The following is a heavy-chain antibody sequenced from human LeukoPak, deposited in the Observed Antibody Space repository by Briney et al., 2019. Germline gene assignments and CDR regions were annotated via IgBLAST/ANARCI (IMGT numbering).Heavy chain of an antibody. J-gene: IGHJ4*02. D-gene: IGHD6-6*01. Sequence: GGSLRLSCAASGFTFSSYAMSWVRQAPGKGLEWVSAISGSGGSTYYADSVKGRFTISRDNSKNTLYLQKNSLRAEDTAVYYCAKAGGIAARRGYFDYWGQGTLVTVSS. V-gene: IGHV3-23*01. CDR3: AKAGGIAARRGYFDY. CDR2: ISGSGGST. CDR1: GFTFSSYA.